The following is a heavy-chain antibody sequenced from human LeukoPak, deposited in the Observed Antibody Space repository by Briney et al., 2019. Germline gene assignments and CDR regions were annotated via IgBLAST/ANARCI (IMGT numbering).Heavy chain of an antibody. D-gene: IGHD3-10*01. J-gene: IGHJ4*02. CDR3: ARVNLYGSGSYYLYFDY. Sequence: ASVKVSCKASGYTFTSYAMHWVRQAPGQRLEWMGWINACNGNTKYSQKFQGRVTITRDTSASTAYMELSSLRSEDTAVYYCARVNLYGSGSYYLYFDYWGQGTLVTVSS. V-gene: IGHV1-3*01. CDR1: GYTFTSYA. CDR2: INACNGNT.